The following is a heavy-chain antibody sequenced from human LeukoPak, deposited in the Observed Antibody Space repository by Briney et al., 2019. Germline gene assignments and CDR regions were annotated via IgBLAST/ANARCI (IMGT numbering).Heavy chain of an antibody. CDR1: GYTFTSYY. J-gene: IGHJ4*02. D-gene: IGHD1-26*01. CDR2: IIPIFGTA. CDR3: ARGGYSGSYHIDY. V-gene: IGHV1-69*05. Sequence: SVKVSCKASGYTFTSYYMHWVRQAPGQGLEWMGGIIPIFGTANYAQKFQGRVTITTDESTSTAYMELSSLRSEDTAVYYCARGGYSGSYHIDYWGQGTLVTVSS.